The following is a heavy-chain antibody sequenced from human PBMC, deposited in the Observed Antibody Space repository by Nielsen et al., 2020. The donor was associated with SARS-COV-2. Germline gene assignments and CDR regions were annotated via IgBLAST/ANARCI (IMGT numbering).Heavy chain of an antibody. Sequence: GESLKISCAASGFTFSSYAMSWVRQAPGKGLEWVSAISGSGGSTYYADSVKGRFTISRDNSKNTLYLQMNSLRAEDTAVYYCARGPLDTAMEKGGFDYWGQGTLVTVSS. CDR2: ISGSGGST. V-gene: IGHV3-23*01. CDR1: GFTFSSYA. D-gene: IGHD5-18*01. J-gene: IGHJ4*02. CDR3: ARGPLDTAMEKGGFDY.